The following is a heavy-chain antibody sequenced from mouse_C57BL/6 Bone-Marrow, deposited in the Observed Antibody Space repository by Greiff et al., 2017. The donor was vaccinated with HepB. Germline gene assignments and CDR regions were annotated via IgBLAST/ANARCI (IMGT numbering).Heavy chain of an antibody. CDR3: ARSYSKFAY. Sequence: EVKVVESGGGLVKPGGSLKLSCAASGFTFSSYAMSWVRQTPEKRLEWVATISDGGSYTYYPDNVKGRFTISRDNAKNNLYLQMSHLKSEDTAMYYCARSYSKFAYWGQGTLVTVSA. D-gene: IGHD2-5*01. J-gene: IGHJ3*01. V-gene: IGHV5-4*03. CDR2: ISDGGSYT. CDR1: GFTFSSYA.